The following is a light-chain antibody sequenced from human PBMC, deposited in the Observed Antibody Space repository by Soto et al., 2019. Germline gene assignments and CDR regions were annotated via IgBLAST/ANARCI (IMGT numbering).Light chain of an antibody. J-gene: IGKJ3*01. CDR3: QLCDYLPI. CDR1: QDITSY. Sequence: DIQMTQSPSSLSASVGDRVTITCQASQDITSYLNWYQHKPGKAPKLLIDDASILESGVPSRFSRSGSWTDFTFTISGLHPEDVTTYYCQLCDYLPIFGPGTTVDFK. CDR2: DAS. V-gene: IGKV1-33*01.